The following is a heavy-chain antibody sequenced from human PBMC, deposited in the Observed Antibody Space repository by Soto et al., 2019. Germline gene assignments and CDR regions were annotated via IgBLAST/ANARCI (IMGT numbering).Heavy chain of an antibody. V-gene: IGHV3-23*01. J-gene: IGHJ3*02. CDR2: ISGSGGST. CDR1: GFAFSSYA. Sequence: GGSLRLSCAASGFAFSSYAMSWVRQAPGKGLEWVSAISGSGGSTYYADSVKGRFTISRDNSKNTLYLQMNSLRAEDTAVYNCAKDQEPQWLVQIDAFDIWGQGTMVTVSS. CDR3: AKDQEPQWLVQIDAFDI. D-gene: IGHD6-19*01.